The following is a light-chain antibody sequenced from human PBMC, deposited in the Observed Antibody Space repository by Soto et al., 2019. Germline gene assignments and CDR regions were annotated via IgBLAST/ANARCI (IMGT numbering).Light chain of an antibody. Sequence: IVMTKCPATLSVSPGEGATLSCRASQGVXSNFGWYRDKPGQAPRVLYYXASTRAAGLPDRFSGSGCGTEFTITISSLQSEDVAVYCCQQFEYSGTFGQGTRLEIK. CDR1: QGVXSN. V-gene: IGKV3-15*01. CDR3: QQFEYSGT. CDR2: XAS. J-gene: IGKJ5*01.